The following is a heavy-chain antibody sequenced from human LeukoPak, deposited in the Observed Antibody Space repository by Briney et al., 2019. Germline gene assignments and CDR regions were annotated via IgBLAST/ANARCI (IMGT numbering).Heavy chain of an antibody. CDR1: GFTFSSYG. Sequence: GGSLRLSCAASGFTFSSYGMHWVRQAPGKGLEWVAVIWYDGSNKYYADSVKGRFTISRDNAKNSLYLQMNSLRAEDTAVYYCARVFGYYYNGNWFDPWGQGTLVTVSS. D-gene: IGHD3-22*01. V-gene: IGHV3-33*01. J-gene: IGHJ5*02. CDR2: IWYDGSNK. CDR3: ARVFGYYYNGNWFDP.